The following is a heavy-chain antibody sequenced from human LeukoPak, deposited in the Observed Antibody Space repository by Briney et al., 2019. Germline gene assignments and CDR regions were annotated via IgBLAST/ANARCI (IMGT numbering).Heavy chain of an antibody. CDR1: GYTFTGYY. CDR3: ARGITMVRGVKRPADI. D-gene: IGHD3-10*01. CDR2: INPNSGGT. V-gene: IGHV1-2*02. Sequence: PWAPVKVSCKASGYTFTGYYMHWVRQAPGQGLEWMGWINPNSGGTNYAQKFQGRVTMTRDTSISTAYMELSRLRSDDTAVYYCARGITMVRGVKRPADIWGQGTMVTVSS. J-gene: IGHJ3*02.